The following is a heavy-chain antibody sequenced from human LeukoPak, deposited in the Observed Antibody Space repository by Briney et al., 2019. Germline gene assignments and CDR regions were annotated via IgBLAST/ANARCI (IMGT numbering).Heavy chain of an antibody. V-gene: IGHV3-66*01. CDR2: ISSGGTT. D-gene: IGHD3-16*01. Sequence: PGGSLRLSCAASGLIVSGNYMSWVRQAPGEGLDWVSLISSGGTTYYVDSVKDGFSISRDNSKNTLYLQMSSLRAEDTAVYYCARAGLWELDAFDIWGQGTLVTVSS. CDR1: GLIVSGNY. CDR3: ARAGLWELDAFDI. J-gene: IGHJ3*02.